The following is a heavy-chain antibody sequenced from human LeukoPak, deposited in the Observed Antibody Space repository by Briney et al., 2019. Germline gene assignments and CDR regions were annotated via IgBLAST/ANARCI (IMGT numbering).Heavy chain of an antibody. V-gene: IGHV1-46*01. J-gene: IGHJ4*02. D-gene: IGHD3-10*01. CDR1: GYTFTSYY. CDR2: INPSGGST. CDR3: ARSAYFRHYFDY. Sequence: ASVKVSCKASGYTFTSYYMHWVRQAPGQGLEWMGIINPSGGSTSYAQKFQGRVTMTRDPSTSTVYMELSSLRSEDTAVYYCARSAYFRHYFDYWGQGTLVTVSS.